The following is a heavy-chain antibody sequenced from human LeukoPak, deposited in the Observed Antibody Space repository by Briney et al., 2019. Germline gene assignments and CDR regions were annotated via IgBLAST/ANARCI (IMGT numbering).Heavy chain of an antibody. D-gene: IGHD3-22*01. CDR3: ARTVRHDSSGYYAY. V-gene: IGHV3-21*01. Sequence: PGGSLRLSCAASGFTFSTYAVTWVRQAPGKGLEWVSTISGSGDSTYYADSVKGRFTISRDNAKNSLYLQMNSLRAEDTAVYYCARTVRHDSSGYYAYWGQGTLVTVSS. J-gene: IGHJ4*02. CDR2: ISGSGDST. CDR1: GFTFSTYA.